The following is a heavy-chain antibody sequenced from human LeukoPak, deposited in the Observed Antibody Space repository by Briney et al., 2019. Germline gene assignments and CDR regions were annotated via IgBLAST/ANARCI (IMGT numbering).Heavy chain of an antibody. V-gene: IGHV3-30*19. CDR3: ARDPTLSYGDYFDY. CDR1: GFTFSTNG. J-gene: IGHJ4*02. D-gene: IGHD4-17*01. CDR2: ISFDGSNK. Sequence: PGRSLRLSCAASGFTFSTNGMHWVRQPPGKGLEWVAIISFDGSNKYYADSVKGRFTISRDNSQNTLYLQLNSLRPEDTAVYYCARDPTLSYGDYFDYWGQGTLVTVSS.